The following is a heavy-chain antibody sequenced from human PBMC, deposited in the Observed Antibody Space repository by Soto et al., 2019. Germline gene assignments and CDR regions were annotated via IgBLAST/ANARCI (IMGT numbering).Heavy chain of an antibody. CDR2: ISYDGSNK. CDR3: ARDQYYTVTTMVDY. V-gene: IGHV3-30-3*01. J-gene: IGHJ4*02. Sequence: QVQLVESGGGVVQPGRSLRLSCAASGFTFSSYAMHWVRQAPGKGLEWVAVISYDGSNKYYADSVKGRFTISRDNSKNTLYLQMNSLRAEDTAVYYCARDQYYTVTTMVDYWGQGTLVTVSS. CDR1: GFTFSSYA. D-gene: IGHD4-17*01.